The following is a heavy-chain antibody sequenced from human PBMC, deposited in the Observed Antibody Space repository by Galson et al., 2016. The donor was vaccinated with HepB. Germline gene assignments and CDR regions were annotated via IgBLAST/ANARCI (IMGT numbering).Heavy chain of an antibody. D-gene: IGHD2-15*01. CDR1: GFVFTSYA. V-gene: IGHV3-23*01. CDR3: AKDKDIVPTVMAY. CDR2: LSASGGST. J-gene: IGHJ4*02. Sequence: SLRLSCAASGFVFTSYAMTWVRQAPGKGLEWVSGLSASGGSTYYADSVKGRFTISRDNSKNTLYLQMDSLRAEETAVYYCAKDKDIVPTVMAYWGQGTQVTGSS.